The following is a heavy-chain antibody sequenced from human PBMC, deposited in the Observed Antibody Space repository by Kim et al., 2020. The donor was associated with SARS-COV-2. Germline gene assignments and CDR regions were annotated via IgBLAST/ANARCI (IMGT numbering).Heavy chain of an antibody. CDR3: ARSSPYYYDNIGRDAFDI. D-gene: IGHD3-22*01. CDR2: INHSGST. V-gene: IGHV4-34*01. J-gene: IGHJ3*02. CDR1: GGSFSGYY. Sequence: SETLSLTCAVYGGSFSGYYWSWIRQPPGKGLEWIGEINHSGSTNYNPSLKSRVTISVDTSKNQFSLKLSSVTAADTAVYYCARSSPYYYDNIGRDAFDI.